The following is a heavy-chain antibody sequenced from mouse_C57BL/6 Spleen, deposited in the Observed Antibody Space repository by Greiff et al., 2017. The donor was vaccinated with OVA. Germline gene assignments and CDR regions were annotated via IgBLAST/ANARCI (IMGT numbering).Heavy chain of an antibody. CDR2: IYPGDGDT. V-gene: IGHV1-82*01. J-gene: IGHJ3*01. Sequence: VQLQQSGPELVKPGASVKISCKASGYAFSSSWMNWVKQRPGKGLEWIGRIYPGDGDTNYKGKFKGKATLTADKSSSTAYMQLSSLTSEDSAVYFCARDDGYYEGFAYWGQGTLVTVSA. D-gene: IGHD2-3*01. CDR1: GYAFSSSW. CDR3: ARDDGYYEGFAY.